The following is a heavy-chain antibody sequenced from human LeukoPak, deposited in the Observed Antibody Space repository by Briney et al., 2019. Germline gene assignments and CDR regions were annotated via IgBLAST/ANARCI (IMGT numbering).Heavy chain of an antibody. CDR3: AKDQAARPFWFDP. Sequence: PGGSLRLSCAASGFTVSNYYMSWVRQAPGKGLEWVSLIYSGGSTYYADSVKGRFTISRDNSKNTLYLQMNSLRAEDTAVYYCAKDQAARPFWFDPWGQGTLVTVSS. CDR2: IYSGGST. V-gene: IGHV3-53*01. CDR1: GFTVSNYY. D-gene: IGHD6-6*01. J-gene: IGHJ5*02.